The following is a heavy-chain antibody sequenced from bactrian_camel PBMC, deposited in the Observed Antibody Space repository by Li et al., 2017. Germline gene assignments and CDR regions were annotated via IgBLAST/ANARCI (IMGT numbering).Heavy chain of an antibody. V-gene: IGHV3S40*01. CDR2: IYTGSGST. Sequence: VQLVESGGGSVQAGGSLTLSCEASSYTHSMCVGWFRQAPGKEREGVAAIYTGSGSTYFVDSVKGRFTISQDNAKNTVYLQMNSLKPEDTATYYCAADLIRRPKWRELLQAPATLSKWGQGTQVTVS. CDR3: AADLIRRPKWRELLQAPATLSK. J-gene: IGHJ4*01. D-gene: IGHD2*01. CDR1: SYTHSMC.